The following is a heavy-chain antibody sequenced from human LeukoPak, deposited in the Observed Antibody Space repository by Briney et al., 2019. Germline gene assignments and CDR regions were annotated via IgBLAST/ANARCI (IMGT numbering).Heavy chain of an antibody. Sequence: GRSLRLSCAASGFTFSSYAMHWVRQAPGKGLEWVAVISYDGSNKYYADSVKGRFTISRDNSKNTLYLQMNSLRAEDTAVYYCAKTYYYGSGSYPSFFDWFDPWGQGTLVTVSS. J-gene: IGHJ5*02. CDR2: ISYDGSNK. CDR3: AKTYYYGSGSYPSFFDWFDP. D-gene: IGHD3-10*01. CDR1: GFTFSSYA. V-gene: IGHV3-30*07.